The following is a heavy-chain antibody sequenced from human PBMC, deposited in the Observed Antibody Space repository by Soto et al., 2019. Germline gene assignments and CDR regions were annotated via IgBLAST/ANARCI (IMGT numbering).Heavy chain of an antibody. CDR3: TTDHPITRS. V-gene: IGHV3-15*01. CDR1: GFTFSNAW. D-gene: IGHD1-20*01. CDR2: IKSKTNGGTT. Sequence: LRLSFAASGFTFSNAWMSCVRQAPGKGLEWVGRIKSKTNGGTTDYAAPVKGSFTISSDDTKNTLYLQMNRLKTEDTAVYYYTTDHPITRSWGQGTLVTVSS. J-gene: IGHJ5*02.